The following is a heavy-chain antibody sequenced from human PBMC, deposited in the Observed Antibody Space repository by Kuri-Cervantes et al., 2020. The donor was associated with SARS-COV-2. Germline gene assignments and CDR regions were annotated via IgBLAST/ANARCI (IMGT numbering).Heavy chain of an antibody. V-gene: IGHV2-70*11. Sequence: SGPTLVKPTQTLTLTCTFSGFSLSTSGMCVSWIRQPPGKALEWLARIDWDDDKYYGTSLRTRLTISKDTSKNQVVLTMTNVDPVDTATYYCARIQATTVIADFWGQGTLVTVSS. D-gene: IGHD4-11*01. CDR2: IDWDDDK. J-gene: IGHJ4*02. CDR3: ARIQATTVIADF. CDR1: GFSLSTSGMC.